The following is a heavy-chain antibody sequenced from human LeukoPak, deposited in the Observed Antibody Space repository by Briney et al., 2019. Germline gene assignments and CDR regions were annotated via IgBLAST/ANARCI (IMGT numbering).Heavy chain of an antibody. CDR2: ISAYNGNT. D-gene: IGHD3-22*01. V-gene: IGHV1-18*01. J-gene: IGHJ4*02. CDR3: ARDVLDYYDRSDYVT. Sequence: ASVKVSCKASGYTFTSYGISWVQQAPGQGLEWMGWISAYNGNTNYAQKLQGRVTMTTDTSTSTAYMELRSLRSDDTAVYYCARDVLDYYDRSDYVTWGQGTLVTVSS. CDR1: GYTFTSYG.